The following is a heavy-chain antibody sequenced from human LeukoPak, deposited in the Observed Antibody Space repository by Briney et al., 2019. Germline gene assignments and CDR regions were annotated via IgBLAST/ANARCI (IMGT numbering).Heavy chain of an antibody. V-gene: IGHV1-18*01. CDR1: GYTFTRYG. J-gene: IGHJ4*02. CDR2: ISAYNGNT. D-gene: IGHD6-13*01. Sequence: APVKVSCKASGYTFTRYGISWVRQGPGQGLEWMGWISAYNGNTNYAQKLQGRVTMTTDTSTSTAYMELRSLRSDDTAVYYCARISSSWRGFDYWGQGTLVTVSS. CDR3: ARISSSWRGFDY.